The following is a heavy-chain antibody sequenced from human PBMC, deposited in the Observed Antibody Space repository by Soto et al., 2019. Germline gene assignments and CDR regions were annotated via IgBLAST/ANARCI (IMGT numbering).Heavy chain of an antibody. D-gene: IGHD3-10*01. CDR2: ISGSGGST. Sequence: GGSLRLSCAASGFTFSSYAMSWVRQAPGKGLEWVSAISGSGGSTYYADSVKGRFTIYRENYKNTLYLQMNSLIAEDTAVYYCAKAKGNYYGSGIKSRDVWGQGTTVTVSS. CDR1: GFTFSSYA. CDR3: AKAKGNYYGSGIKSRDV. J-gene: IGHJ6*02. V-gene: IGHV3-23*01.